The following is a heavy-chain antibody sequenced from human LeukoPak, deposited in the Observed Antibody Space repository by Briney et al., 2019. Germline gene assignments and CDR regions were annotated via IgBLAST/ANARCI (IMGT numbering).Heavy chain of an antibody. Sequence: GESLKISCKGSGYSFTSYWIGWVRQMPGKGLEWMGIIYPGDSDTRYSPSFQGQATISADKSISTAYLQWSSLKASDTAMYYCARAYYYDSSGYLYYFDYWGQGPLVTVSS. CDR1: GYSFTSYW. CDR2: IYPGDSDT. V-gene: IGHV5-51*01. CDR3: ARAYYYDSSGYLYYFDY. J-gene: IGHJ4*02. D-gene: IGHD3-22*01.